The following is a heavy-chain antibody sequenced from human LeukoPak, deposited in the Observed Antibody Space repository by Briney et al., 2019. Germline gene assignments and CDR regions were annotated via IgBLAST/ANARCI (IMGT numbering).Heavy chain of an antibody. CDR3: ASPTGSYGSRIDY. J-gene: IGHJ4*02. CDR1: GFTFSSYW. V-gene: IGHV3-74*01. Sequence: GSLRLSCAASGFTFSSYWMHWVRQAPGKGLVWVSRINSDGSSTAYADSMKGRFTISRDNAKNTLYLQMNSLTDEDTAVYYCASPTGSYGSRIDYWGQGTLVTVSS. D-gene: IGHD1-26*01. CDR2: INSDGSST.